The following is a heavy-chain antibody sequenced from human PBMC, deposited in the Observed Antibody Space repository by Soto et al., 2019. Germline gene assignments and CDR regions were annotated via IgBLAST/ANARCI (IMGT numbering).Heavy chain of an antibody. CDR1: GGSISSSNW. V-gene: IGHV4-4*02. J-gene: IGHJ4*02. CDR3: ASSYLDGEVITPFDY. Sequence: PSETLSLTSTVAGGSISSSNWLIWCRQPPGKGLEWIGEIYHSGSTNYNPSLKSRVTISVDTSKNRFSLKLSSVTAADTAVYYCASSYLDGEVITPFDYWGQGTLVTVSS. D-gene: IGHD3-3*01. CDR2: IYHSGST.